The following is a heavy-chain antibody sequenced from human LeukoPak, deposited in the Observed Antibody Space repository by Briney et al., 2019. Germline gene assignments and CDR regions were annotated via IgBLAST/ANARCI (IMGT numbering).Heavy chain of an antibody. V-gene: IGHV3-23*01. CDR2: ISGSGGST. Sequence: PGGSLRLSCAASGFTFSSYAMSWVRQAPGKGLEWVSAISGSGGSTYYADSVKGRFTISGDNSKNTLYLQMNSLRAEDTAVYYCAKVDFGVVFPYYFDYWGQGTLVTVSS. J-gene: IGHJ4*02. CDR3: AKVDFGVVFPYYFDY. CDR1: GFTFSSYA. D-gene: IGHD3-3*01.